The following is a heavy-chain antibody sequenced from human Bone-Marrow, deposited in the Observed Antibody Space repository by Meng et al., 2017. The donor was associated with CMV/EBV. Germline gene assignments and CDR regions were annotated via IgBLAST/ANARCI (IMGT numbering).Heavy chain of an antibody. V-gene: IGHV1-2*02. Sequence: ASVKVSCKASGYTFTGYYMHWVRQAPGQGLEWMGWINPNSGGTNYAQKFQGRVTMTRDTSISTAYMELSRLRSDDTAVYYCARTAGGSYYHLDYWGQGTLVTVSS. J-gene: IGHJ4*02. CDR1: GYTFTGYY. CDR2: INPNSGGT. D-gene: IGHD1-26*01. CDR3: ARTAGGSYYHLDY.